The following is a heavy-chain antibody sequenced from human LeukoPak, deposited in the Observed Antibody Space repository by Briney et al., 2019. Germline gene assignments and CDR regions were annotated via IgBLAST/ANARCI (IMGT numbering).Heavy chain of an antibody. D-gene: IGHD3-10*01. CDR2: VRNDGSDK. V-gene: IGHV3-30*02. CDR1: GFLFSNYG. J-gene: IGHJ4*02. CDR3: AKHYYGSGSQKYYFDY. Sequence: GGSLRLFCAASGFLFSNYGMHWVRQAPGKGLEWVSLVRNDGSDKYYADSVKGRFTVSRDNSKNTLYLQMNSLRPEDTAVYYCAKHYYGSGSQKYYFDYWGQGTLVTVSS.